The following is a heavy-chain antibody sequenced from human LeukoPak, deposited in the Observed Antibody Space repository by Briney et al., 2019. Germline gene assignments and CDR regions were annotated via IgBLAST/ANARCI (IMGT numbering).Heavy chain of an antibody. Sequence: SQTLSLTCTVSGGSISSYYWSWIRQPPGKGLEWIGYIYYSGSTNYSPSLKSRLTISVDTSKNQFSLKLSSVTAADTAVYYCARTYGSSGLGYFDLWGRGTLVTVSS. CDR1: GGSISSYY. CDR2: IYYSGST. J-gene: IGHJ2*01. D-gene: IGHD6-13*01. CDR3: ARTYGSSGLGYFDL. V-gene: IGHV4-59*01.